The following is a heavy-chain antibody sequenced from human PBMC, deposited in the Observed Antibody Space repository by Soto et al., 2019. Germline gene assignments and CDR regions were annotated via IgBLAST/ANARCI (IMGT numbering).Heavy chain of an antibody. CDR1: GYTFTSYA. D-gene: IGHD6-19*01. CDR3: ARVRGWYGFDY. J-gene: IGHJ4*02. CDR2: INAGNGNT. V-gene: IGHV1-3*01. Sequence: QVQLVQSGAEVKKPGASVKVSCKASGYTFTSYAMHWVRQAPGQRLEYMGWINAGNGNTKYSQKFQGRVTITRDTSASTAYMELSSLRSEDTAVYYCARVRGWYGFDYWGQGTLVTVSS.